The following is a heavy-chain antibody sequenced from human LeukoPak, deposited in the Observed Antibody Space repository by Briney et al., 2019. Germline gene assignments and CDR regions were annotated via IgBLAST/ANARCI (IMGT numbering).Heavy chain of an antibody. CDR3: ARDSITIFGVPGGWFDP. Sequence: SQTLSLTCTVSGGSISSGDYYWSWIRQPRGKGLEWIGYIYYSGSTYYNPSLKSRVTISVDTSKNQFSLKLSSVTAADTAVYYCARDSITIFGVPGGWFDPWGQGTLVTVSS. CDR1: GGSISSGDYY. D-gene: IGHD3-3*01. J-gene: IGHJ5*02. V-gene: IGHV4-30-4*08. CDR2: IYYSGST.